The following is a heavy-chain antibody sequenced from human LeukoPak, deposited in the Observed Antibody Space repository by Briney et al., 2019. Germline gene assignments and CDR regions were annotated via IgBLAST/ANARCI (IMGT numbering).Heavy chain of an antibody. D-gene: IGHD4-17*01. J-gene: IGHJ4*02. Sequence: PSETLSLTCTVSYSPISGYYWSWIRQPPGKGLEWIGYIYYSGSTDYNPSLDYNPSLKSRVTISVDTSKSQLSLQLTSVTAADTAVYYCARGSVTPDAGYWGQGTLVTVSS. CDR3: ARGSVTPDAGY. CDR1: YSPISGYY. CDR2: IYYSGSTDYNPSL. V-gene: IGHV4-59*01.